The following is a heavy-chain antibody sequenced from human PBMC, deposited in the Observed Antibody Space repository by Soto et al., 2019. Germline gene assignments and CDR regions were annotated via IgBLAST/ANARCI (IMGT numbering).Heavy chain of an antibody. Sequence: GGSLRLSCAASGFLFSNYGMHWVRQAPGKGLEWVAVIWYDGSNKFYADSVKGRFTISRDNSKNTLYLQMNSLRADDTAVYYCARDSYGEFWGRGTLVTVSS. V-gene: IGHV3-33*01. CDR1: GFLFSNYG. D-gene: IGHD3-10*01. CDR3: ARDSYGEF. J-gene: IGHJ4*02. CDR2: IWYDGSNK.